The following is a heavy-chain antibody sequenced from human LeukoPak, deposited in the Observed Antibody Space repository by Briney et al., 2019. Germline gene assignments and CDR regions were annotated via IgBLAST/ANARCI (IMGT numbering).Heavy chain of an antibody. J-gene: IGHJ4*02. CDR2: ISSSSSYI. D-gene: IGHD6-25*01. V-gene: IGHV3-21*01. CDR3: ARDEVARLPLDY. CDR1: GFTFSSYS. Sequence: GGCLRLSCAASGFTFSSYSMNWVRQAPGKGLEWVSSISSSSSYIYYADSVKGRFTISRDNAKNSLYLQMNSLRAEDTAVYYCARDEVARLPLDYWGQGTLVT.